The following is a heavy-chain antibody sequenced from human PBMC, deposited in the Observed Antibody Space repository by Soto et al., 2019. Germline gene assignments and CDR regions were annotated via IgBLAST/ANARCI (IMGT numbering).Heavy chain of an antibody. V-gene: IGHV4-34*01. CDR2: ITDSGST. J-gene: IGHJ1*01. D-gene: IGHD3-10*01. CDR3: ARSRGGVQD. CDR1: GGSFSGYY. Sequence: QGQLQQWGAGLLKPSETLSLICAGYGGSFSGYYWSWIRQPPGKGLEWIGEITDSGSTNYNSSLTSRVTISVDTSKNQFSLKLRSVTAADTAVYYCARSRGGVQDWGQGTLVTVSS.